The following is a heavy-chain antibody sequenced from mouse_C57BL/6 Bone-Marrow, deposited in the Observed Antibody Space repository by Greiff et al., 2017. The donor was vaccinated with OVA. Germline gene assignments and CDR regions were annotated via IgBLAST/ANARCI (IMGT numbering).Heavy chain of an antibody. CDR2: ITPSTGGT. V-gene: IGHV1-42*01. D-gene: IGHD3-2*02. J-gene: IGHJ2*01. CDR1: GYSFTGYY. Sequence: VQLQQSGPELVKPGASVKISCKASGYSFTGYYMNWVKQSPEKSLEWIGEITPSTGGTTYNQKFKAKATLTVDKSSSTSYMHLKSLTSEDSAVYYCARRDSSGSGYYFDYWGQGTTLTVSA. CDR3: ARRDSSGSGYYFDY.